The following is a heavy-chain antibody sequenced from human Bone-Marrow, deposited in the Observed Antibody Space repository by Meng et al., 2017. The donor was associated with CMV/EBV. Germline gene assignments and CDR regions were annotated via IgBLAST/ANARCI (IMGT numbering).Heavy chain of an antibody. J-gene: IGHJ3*02. V-gene: IGHV1-8*01. CDR2: MNPNIGNT. CDR3: SATLDIVVVPAAIGGHTFDI. CDR1: GYTFTSYD. Sequence: ASVKVSCKPSGYTFTSYDINWVRQATGQGLEWMGWMNPNIGNTGYAQKFQGRVTITTDESTSTAYMELSSLRSEDTAVYYCSATLDIVVVPAAIGGHTFDIWGQGTMVTVSS. D-gene: IGHD2-2*02.